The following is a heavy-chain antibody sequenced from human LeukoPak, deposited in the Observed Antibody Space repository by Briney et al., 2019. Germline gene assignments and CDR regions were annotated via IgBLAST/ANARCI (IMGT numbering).Heavy chain of an antibody. Sequence: PGGSLRLSCAASGFTVSSNYMSWVRQAPGKGLEWVSIIYSGGNTYYADSVKGRFTISRDNSKNTLYLQMNSLRAEDTAVYYCASAHYGSGSFDYWGQGTLVTVSS. J-gene: IGHJ4*02. D-gene: IGHD3-10*01. CDR3: ASAHYGSGSFDY. CDR2: IYSGGNT. CDR1: GFTVSSNY. V-gene: IGHV3-66*01.